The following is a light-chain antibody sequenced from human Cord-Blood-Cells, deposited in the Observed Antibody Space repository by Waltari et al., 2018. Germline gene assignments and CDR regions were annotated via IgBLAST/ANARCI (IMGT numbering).Light chain of an antibody. V-gene: IGLV2-14*01. CDR2: DVS. CDR3: SSYTSSSTL. J-gene: IGLJ1*01. CDR1: SSDVGGYNY. Sequence: QSALTQPASVSGSPGQSITIPCPGTSSDVGGYNYVSWYQQHPGKAPKLMIYDVSNRPSGVSNRFSGSKSGNTASLTISGLQAEDEADYYCSSYTSSSTLFGTGTKVTVL.